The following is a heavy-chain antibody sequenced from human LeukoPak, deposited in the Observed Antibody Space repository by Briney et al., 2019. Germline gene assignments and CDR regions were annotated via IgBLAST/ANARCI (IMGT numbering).Heavy chain of an antibody. Sequence: PSETLSLTCTVSGGSISSYYWSWIRQPPGKGLEWIGYIYYSGSTNYNPSLKSRVTISVDTSKNQFSLKLSSVTPEDTAVYYCARVSLLWFGELVDAFDTWGQGTMVTVSS. CDR1: GGSISSYY. CDR2: IYYSGST. V-gene: IGHV4-59*12. J-gene: IGHJ3*02. D-gene: IGHD3-10*01. CDR3: ARVSLLWFGELVDAFDT.